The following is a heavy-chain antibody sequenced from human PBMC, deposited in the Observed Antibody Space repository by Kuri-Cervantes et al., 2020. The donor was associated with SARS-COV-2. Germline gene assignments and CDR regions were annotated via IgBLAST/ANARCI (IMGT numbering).Heavy chain of an antibody. Sequence: GESLKISCAASGSTFSNAWMSWVRQAPGKGLEWVSAISGSGGSTYYADSVKGRFTISRDNSKNTLYLQMNSLRAEDTAVYYCAKDGDSSGYYADAFDIWGQGTMVTVSS. CDR3: AKDGDSSGYYADAFDI. CDR1: GSTFSNAW. D-gene: IGHD3-22*01. CDR2: ISGSGGST. J-gene: IGHJ3*02. V-gene: IGHV3-23*01.